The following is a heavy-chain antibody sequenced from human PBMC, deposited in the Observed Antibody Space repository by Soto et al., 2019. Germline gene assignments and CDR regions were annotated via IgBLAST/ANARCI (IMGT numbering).Heavy chain of an antibody. CDR1: GYTFTSYG. Sequence: ASVKVSCKASGYTFTSYGISWVRQAPGQGLEWMGWISAYNGNTNYAQKLQGRVTMTTDTSTSTAYMELRSLRSDDTAVYSCARFFDWLLGVRDYYMDVWGKGTTVTAP. CDR2: ISAYNGNT. J-gene: IGHJ6*03. V-gene: IGHV1-18*01. CDR3: ARFFDWLLGVRDYYMDV. D-gene: IGHD3-9*01.